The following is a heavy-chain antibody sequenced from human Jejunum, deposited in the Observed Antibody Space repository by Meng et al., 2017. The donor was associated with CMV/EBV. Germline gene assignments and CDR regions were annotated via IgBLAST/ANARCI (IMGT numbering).Heavy chain of an antibody. D-gene: IGHD1-14*01. CDR3: TRGSLGPELRAGFDY. J-gene: IGHJ4*02. CDR2: ISGSGGVT. CDR1: GFTFSNYA. V-gene: IGHV3-23*01. Sequence: EVQLLESGGGLVQPGXXXXLSCTVSGFTFSNYAMNWVRQVPGKGLEWVSSISGSGGVTYYTDFVKGRFSIARDNSKNTLYLQMNSLRGEDTTLYYCTRGSLGPELRAGFDYWGQGALVTVSS.